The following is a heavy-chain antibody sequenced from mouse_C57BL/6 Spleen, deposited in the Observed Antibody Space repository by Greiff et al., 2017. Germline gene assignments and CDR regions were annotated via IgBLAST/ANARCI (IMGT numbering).Heavy chain of an antibody. CDR2: ISSGSSTI. Sequence: EVKLVESGGGLVKPGGSLKLSCAASGFTFSDYGMHWVRQAPEKGLEWVAYISSGSSTIYYAETVKGRFPFSRDNAKNTLFLQMTSLRSEYTAMYYCARSYYYSIDYWGQGTSVTVSA. CDR1: GFTFSDYG. V-gene: IGHV5-17*01. CDR3: ARSYYYSIDY. J-gene: IGHJ4*01.